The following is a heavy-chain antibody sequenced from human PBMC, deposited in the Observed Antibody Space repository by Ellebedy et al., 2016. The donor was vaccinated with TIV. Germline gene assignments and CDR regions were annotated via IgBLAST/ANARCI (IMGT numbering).Heavy chain of an antibody. CDR2: IKGDGSRT. CDR1: GFSFGSYA. V-gene: IGHV3-74*01. Sequence: GESLKISCAASGFSFGSYAMSWVRQAPGKGLVWVSRIKGDGSRTSYADSVKGRFTISRDNAKNTLYLQMNSLRAEDTAIYYCARVRWRTGNYDNDAFDIWGQGTMVTVSS. J-gene: IGHJ3*02. CDR3: ARVRWRTGNYDNDAFDI. D-gene: IGHD3-10*01.